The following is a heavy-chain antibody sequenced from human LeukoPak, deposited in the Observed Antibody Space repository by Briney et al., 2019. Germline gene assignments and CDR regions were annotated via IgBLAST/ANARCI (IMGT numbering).Heavy chain of an antibody. Sequence: GGSLRLSCAASGFTFSSYAMIWVRQAPGKGLEWVSAISGSGDSTYYADSVKGRITISRDNSKNTLYLQMNSLRAEDTAVYYCAKDRTKFVAVAGTVFDYWGQGTLVTVSS. V-gene: IGHV3-23*01. CDR3: AKDRTKFVAVAGTVFDY. D-gene: IGHD6-19*01. CDR2: ISGSGDST. J-gene: IGHJ4*02. CDR1: GFTFSSYA.